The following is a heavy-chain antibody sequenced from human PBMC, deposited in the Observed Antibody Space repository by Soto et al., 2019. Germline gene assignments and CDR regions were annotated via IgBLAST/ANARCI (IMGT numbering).Heavy chain of an antibody. Sequence: QVQLVQSGAEVKKPRSSVKVSCKASGGTLRSYAFILVRQAPGKGLEWVGGIIPFCGTAVYSQIFQGRVTITADESTSTAYMDLSSLRSEDTAVYFCARRLLTQGDSNNFHPDYWGQGTLVTGSS. D-gene: IGHD1-1*01. CDR1: GGTLRSYA. V-gene: IGHV1-69*01. CDR2: IIPFCGTA. CDR3: ARRLLTQGDSNNFHPDY. J-gene: IGHJ4*02.